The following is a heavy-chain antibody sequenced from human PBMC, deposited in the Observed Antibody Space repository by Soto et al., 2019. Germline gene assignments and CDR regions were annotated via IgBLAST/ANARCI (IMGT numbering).Heavy chain of an antibody. D-gene: IGHD2-21*02. CDR1: GDSIKSNVW. J-gene: IGHJ4*02. Sequence: SETLSLTCSVSGDSIKSNVWWSWVRQSPGKALEWIGEVFHKGITNYNPSLWGRVTMSVDKANNQFSLMLTSVTAADTGIYYCARDAEVTGEADRFDYWGQGILVTVSS. V-gene: IGHV4-4*02. CDR3: ARDAEVTGEADRFDY. CDR2: VFHKGIT.